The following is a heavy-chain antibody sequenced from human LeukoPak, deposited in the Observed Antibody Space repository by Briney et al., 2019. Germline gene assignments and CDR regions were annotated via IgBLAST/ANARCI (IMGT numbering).Heavy chain of an antibody. CDR3: AREGAATAGCDF. Sequence: GGSLRLSCAASGFTFSNYWMSWVRQAPGKGLEWVANINKDGSEKYYLDSVKGRLSISRENAKNSLYLQMSSLRAEDTAVYYWAREGAATAGCDFWGQGTLVAVSS. D-gene: IGHD6-13*01. CDR2: INKDGSEK. J-gene: IGHJ4*02. CDR1: GFTFSNYW. V-gene: IGHV3-7*03.